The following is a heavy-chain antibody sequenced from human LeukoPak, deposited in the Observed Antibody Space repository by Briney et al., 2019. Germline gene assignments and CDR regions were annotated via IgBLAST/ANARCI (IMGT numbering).Heavy chain of an antibody. J-gene: IGHJ4*02. Sequence: GASVKVSCKASGYTFTGYYMHWVRQAPGQGLEWMGWINPNSGGTNYAQKFQGRVTMTRDTSISPAYMELRRLRSDDTAVYYCARDGADSSSLLYFAYWGQGTLVTVSS. CDR3: ARDGADSSSLLYFAY. D-gene: IGHD6-13*01. V-gene: IGHV1-2*02. CDR2: INPNSGGT. CDR1: GYTFTGYY.